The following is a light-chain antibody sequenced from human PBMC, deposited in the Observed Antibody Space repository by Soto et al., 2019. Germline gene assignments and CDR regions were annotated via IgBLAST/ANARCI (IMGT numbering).Light chain of an antibody. V-gene: IGKV3-20*01. Sequence: EIVLTQSPGTLSLSPGERATLSCRASQSVSSSYLAWYQQKPGQAPRLLIYGASSRATGIPDRFSGSGSGTDFTLTLSRLGPEDFSVYYCLQYGSSPMTFGQGTKVEIK. CDR2: GAS. CDR1: QSVSSSY. CDR3: LQYGSSPMT. J-gene: IGKJ1*01.